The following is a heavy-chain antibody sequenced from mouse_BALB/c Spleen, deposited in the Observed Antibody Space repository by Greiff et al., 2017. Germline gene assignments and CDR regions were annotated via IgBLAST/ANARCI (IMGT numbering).Heavy chain of an antibody. CDR3: AKGPYGNYAWFAY. J-gene: IGHJ3*01. V-gene: IGHV5-17*02. CDR2: ISSGSSTI. Sequence: EVKVVESGGGLVQPGGSRKLSCAASGFTFSSFGMHWVRQAPEKGLEWVAYISSGSSTIYYADTVKGRFTISRDNPKNTLFLQMTSLRSEDTAMYYCAKGPYGNYAWFAYWGQGTLVTVSA. CDR1: GFTFSSFG. D-gene: IGHD2-10*02.